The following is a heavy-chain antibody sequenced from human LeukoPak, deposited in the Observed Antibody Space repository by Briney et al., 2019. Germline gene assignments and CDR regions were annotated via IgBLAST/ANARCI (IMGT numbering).Heavy chain of an antibody. CDR2: IWYDGSNK. Sequence: GGSLRLSCAASGFTFSSYGMHWVRQAPGKGLEWVAVIWYDGSNKYYADSVKGRITISRDNSKNTLYLQMNSLRAEDTAVYYCARDHSIQGKDVWGQGTTVTVSS. CDR3: ARDHSIQGKDV. CDR1: GFTFSSYG. D-gene: IGHD5-18*01. J-gene: IGHJ6*02. V-gene: IGHV3-33*01.